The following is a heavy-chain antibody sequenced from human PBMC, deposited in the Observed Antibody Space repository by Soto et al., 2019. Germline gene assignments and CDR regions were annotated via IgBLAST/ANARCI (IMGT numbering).Heavy chain of an antibody. V-gene: IGHV3-11*01. CDR1: GFTVSDYY. CDR3: ARNSGYYDSSGYYLPY. Sequence: GGSLRLSCAVSGFTVSDYYMSWIRQAPGKGLEWVSYISSSGSTIYYADSVKGRFTISRDNAKNSLYLQMNSLRAEDTAVYYCARNSGYYDSSGYYLPYWGQGTLVTVSS. J-gene: IGHJ4*02. D-gene: IGHD3-22*01. CDR2: ISSSGSTI.